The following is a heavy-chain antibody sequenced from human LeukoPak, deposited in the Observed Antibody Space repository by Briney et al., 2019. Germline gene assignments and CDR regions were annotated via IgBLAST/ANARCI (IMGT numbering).Heavy chain of an antibody. Sequence: SETLSLTCTVSGGSISSYSWSWIRQPPGKGLEWIGYIYYSGSTNYNPSLKSRVTISEDTSKNQFSLKLNSVTAADTAVYYCARGGSYLSAFDIWGQGTMVTVSS. CDR2: IYYSGST. D-gene: IGHD1-26*01. CDR3: ARGGSYLSAFDI. V-gene: IGHV4-59*01. CDR1: GGSISSYS. J-gene: IGHJ3*02.